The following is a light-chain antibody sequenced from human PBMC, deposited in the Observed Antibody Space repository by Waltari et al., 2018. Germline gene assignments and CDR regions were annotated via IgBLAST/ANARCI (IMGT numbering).Light chain of an antibody. V-gene: IGKV3-20*01. J-gene: IGKJ1*01. Sequence: VVLTQSPGTLSLSPGESATLSCRASEKITSSYIAWYQHQPGQAPRLLIYTASYRATGVPDRFRGSGSGTDFVLTIRRLEPEDFAVYYCQYYKSAPRTFGQGTKVDIK. CDR2: TAS. CDR1: EKITSSY. CDR3: QYYKSAPRT.